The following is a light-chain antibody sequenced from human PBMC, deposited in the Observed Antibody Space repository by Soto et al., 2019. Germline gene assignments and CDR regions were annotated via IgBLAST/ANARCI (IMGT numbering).Light chain of an antibody. Sequence: EIVLTQFPATLSFSPGERATLSCRASQSISRSLAWYQQKPGQAPRLLISDASTRATGIPARFSGSGSGTEFTLTISSLQSEDFALYYCHQYNSWPPGTFGQGTKVDI. V-gene: IGKV3-15*01. CDR1: QSISRS. J-gene: IGKJ2*01. CDR2: DAS. CDR3: HQYNSWPPGT.